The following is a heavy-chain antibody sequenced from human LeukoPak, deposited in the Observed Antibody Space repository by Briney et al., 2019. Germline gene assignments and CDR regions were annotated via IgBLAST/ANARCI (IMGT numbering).Heavy chain of an antibody. D-gene: IGHD3-16*01. CDR2: IYTSGST. CDR3: ARAGWAANANWFDP. J-gene: IGHJ5*02. V-gene: IGHV4-61*02. Sequence: SETLSLTRTVSGGSISSGSYYWSWIRQPAGTGLEWIGRIYTSGSTNYNPSLKSRVTISVDTSKNQFSLKLSSVTAADTAVYYCARAGWAANANWFDPWGQGTLVTVSS. CDR1: GGSISSGSYY.